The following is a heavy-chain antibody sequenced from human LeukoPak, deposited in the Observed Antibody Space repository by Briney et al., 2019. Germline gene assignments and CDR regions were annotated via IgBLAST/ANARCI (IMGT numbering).Heavy chain of an antibody. J-gene: IGHJ4*02. CDR2: IDWDDDK. CDR3: ARIKEGYSYGYVDY. D-gene: IGHD5-18*01. Sequence: SGPALVKPTQTLTLTCTFSGFSLSTSGMCVSWIRQPPGKALEWLALIDWDDDKYYSTSLKTRLTISKDTSKNQVVLTMTNMDPVDTATYYCARIKEGYSYGYVDYWGQGTLVTVSS. V-gene: IGHV2-70*01. CDR1: GFSLSTSGMC.